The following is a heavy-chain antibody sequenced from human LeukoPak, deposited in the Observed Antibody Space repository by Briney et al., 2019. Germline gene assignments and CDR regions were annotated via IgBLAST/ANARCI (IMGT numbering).Heavy chain of an antibody. CDR2: ISAGSGST. J-gene: IGHJ4*02. V-gene: IGHV3-23*01. CDR3: ARDGGMPFTQYYDFWSGYPAQ. D-gene: IGHD3-3*01. CDR1: GFTFSTFA. Sequence: PGGALRLSCAASGFTFSTFAMTWVRQAPGEGLEWVSAISAGSGSTYFADSVKGRFTISRDNSKNTLYLQMNSLRAEDTGVYYCARDGGMPFTQYYDFWSGYPAQWGQGTLVTVSS.